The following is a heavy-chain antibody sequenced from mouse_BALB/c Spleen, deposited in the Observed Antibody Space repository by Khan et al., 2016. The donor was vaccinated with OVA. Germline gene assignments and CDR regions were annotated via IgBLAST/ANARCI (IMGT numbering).Heavy chain of an antibody. CDR2: IDPYNGGT. D-gene: IGHD2-3*01. Sequence: VQLQQSGPELVRPGASVKVSCKAAGYAFTTYNIYWVKQSHGKSLEWIGYIDPYNGGTNYNQNFKDKATLTVDKSSSAAYMHLDSLTSEDSAVXCCARSSDGYYPLADWGQGTLVTVSA. CDR1: GYAFTTYN. J-gene: IGHJ3*01. CDR3: ARSSDGYYPLAD. V-gene: IGHV1S135*01.